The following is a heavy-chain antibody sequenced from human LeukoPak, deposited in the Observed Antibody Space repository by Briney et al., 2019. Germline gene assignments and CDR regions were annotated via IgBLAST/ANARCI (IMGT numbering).Heavy chain of an antibody. J-gene: IGHJ4*02. Sequence: GGSLRLSCASSGFTFSDYWMHWVRQAPGKGLVWVSRITSDGSDTIYADSVEGRFTISRDNAKNTLYLQMNGLSAEDTALYYWAKSAWPYYIDQWRQATQVT. V-gene: IGHV3-74*01. CDR2: ITSDGSDT. CDR3: AKSAWPYYIDQ. CDR1: GFTFSDYW.